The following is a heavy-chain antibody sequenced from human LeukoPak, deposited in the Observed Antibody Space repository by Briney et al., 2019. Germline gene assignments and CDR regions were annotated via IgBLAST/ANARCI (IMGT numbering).Heavy chain of an antibody. D-gene: IGHD5-18*01. V-gene: IGHV4-39*07. CDR2: IYYSGST. CDR3: ARLGYSYGSLDY. Sequence: PSETLSLTCTVSGGSISSSSYYWGWIRQPPGKGLEWIGSIYYSGSTYYNPSLKSRVTISVDTSKNQFSLTLSSVTAADTAVYYCARLGYSYGSLDYWGQGTLVTVSS. J-gene: IGHJ4*02. CDR1: GGSISSSSYY.